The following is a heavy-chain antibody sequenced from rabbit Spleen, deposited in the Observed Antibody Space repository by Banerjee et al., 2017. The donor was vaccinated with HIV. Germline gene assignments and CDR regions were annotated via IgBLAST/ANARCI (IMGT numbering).Heavy chain of an antibody. V-gene: IGHV1S47*01. CDR3: VREVAAKFSL. D-gene: IGHD4-1*01. Sequence: QEQLVESGGGLVQPEGSLTLTCKASGFDFSGNAMCWVRQAPGKGLEWIGYIDPIFGITYFANWVNGRFTISSHNAQNTLFLELNSLTAADTATYFCVREVAAKFSLWGQGTLVTVS. J-gene: IGHJ4*01. CDR2: IDPIFGIT. CDR1: GFDFSGNA.